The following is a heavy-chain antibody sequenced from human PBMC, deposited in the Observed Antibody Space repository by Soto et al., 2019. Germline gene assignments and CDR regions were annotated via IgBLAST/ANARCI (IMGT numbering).Heavy chain of an antibody. Sequence: PGGSLRLSCAASGFTFDDYAVHWVRQAPGKGLEWVSGISWNSGSIGYADSVKGRFTISRDNAKNSLYLQMNSLRAEDTALYYCAKDKSGRRGVFDYWGQGTLVTVSS. CDR3: AKDKSGRRGVFDY. V-gene: IGHV3-9*01. CDR1: GFTFDDYA. CDR2: ISWNSGSI. D-gene: IGHD6-25*01. J-gene: IGHJ4*02.